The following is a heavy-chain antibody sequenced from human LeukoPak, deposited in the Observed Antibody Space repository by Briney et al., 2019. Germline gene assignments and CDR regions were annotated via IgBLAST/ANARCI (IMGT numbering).Heavy chain of an antibody. Sequence: GGSLRLSCAASGFTFSSYAMNWVRQAPGKGLEWVSAIGRSGGSTYYADSLKGRLTISRDNSRNTLYLHMNSLRAEDTAVYYCAKDEWELRGFFDYWGQGTLVTVSS. V-gene: IGHV3-23*01. D-gene: IGHD1-26*01. CDR1: GFTFSSYA. CDR3: AKDEWELRGFFDY. CDR2: IGRSGGST. J-gene: IGHJ4*02.